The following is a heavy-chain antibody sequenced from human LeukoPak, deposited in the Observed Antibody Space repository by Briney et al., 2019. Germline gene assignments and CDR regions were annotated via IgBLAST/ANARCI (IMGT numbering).Heavy chain of an antibody. Sequence: SETLSLTCTVSVVSISSYYWSWIRQPPGKGLEWIGYIYYSGSTNYNPSLKSRVTISVDTSKNQFSLKLSSVTAADTAVYYCARGATNIAAAVTDWGQGTLVTVSS. J-gene: IGHJ4*02. CDR2: IYYSGST. D-gene: IGHD6-13*01. CDR1: VVSISSYY. V-gene: IGHV4-59*01. CDR3: ARGATNIAAAVTD.